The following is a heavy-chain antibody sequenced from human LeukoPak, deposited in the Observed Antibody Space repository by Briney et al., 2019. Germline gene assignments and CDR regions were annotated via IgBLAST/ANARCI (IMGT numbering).Heavy chain of an antibody. J-gene: IGHJ4*02. CDR1: GGSISSSSYY. Sequence: SETLSLTCTVSGGSISSSSYYWGWIRQPPGKGLEWIGSIYYSGSTYYNPSLKSRVTISVDTSKNQFSLKLSSVTAADTAVYYCASPPGEVDYWGQGTLVTVSS. CDR2: IYYSGST. V-gene: IGHV4-39*01. CDR3: ASPPGEVDY. D-gene: IGHD3-10*01.